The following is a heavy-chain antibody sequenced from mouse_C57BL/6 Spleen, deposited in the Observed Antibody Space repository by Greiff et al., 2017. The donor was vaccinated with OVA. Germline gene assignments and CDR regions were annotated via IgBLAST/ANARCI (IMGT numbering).Heavy chain of an antibody. V-gene: IGHV1-50*01. CDR2: IDPSDSYT. CDR1: GYTFTSYW. D-gene: IGHD1-1*01. CDR3: ERLDGSSY. J-gene: IGHJ2*01. Sequence: QVQLQQSGAELVKPGASVKLSCKASGYTFTSYWMQWVKQRPGQGLEWIGEIDPSDSYTNYNQKFKGKATLTVDTSSSTAYMQLSSLTSEDYAVYYCERLDGSSYWGQGTTLTVSS.